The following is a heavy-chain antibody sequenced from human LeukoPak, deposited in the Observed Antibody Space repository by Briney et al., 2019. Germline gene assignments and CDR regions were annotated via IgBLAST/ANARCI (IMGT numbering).Heavy chain of an antibody. D-gene: IGHD4-23*01. CDR1: GFTFTNAL. V-gene: IGHV3-15*05. CDR3: TTGRDRWQLLFDI. Sequence: PGGSLRLSCAASGFTFTNALMSWVRQAPGKGLEWVGRIKSIGDGGTTEYTAPVQGRFTISRDDSRNTLYLQMNSLKAEDTAVYYCTTGRDRWQLLFDIWGQGTMVAVSS. J-gene: IGHJ3*02. CDR2: IKSIGDGGTT.